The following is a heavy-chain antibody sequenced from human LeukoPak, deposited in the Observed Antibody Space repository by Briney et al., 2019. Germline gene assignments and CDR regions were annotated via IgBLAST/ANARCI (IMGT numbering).Heavy chain of an antibody. CDR2: IYSGYTT. CDR3: ARGGGPRAFDI. J-gene: IGHJ3*02. D-gene: IGHD1-26*01. CDR1: EFSVGSNY. V-gene: IGHV3-53*01. Sequence: GGSLRLSCAASEFSVGSNYMTWVRQAPGKGLEWVSVIYSGYTTYYTDSVRGRFTISRDNSKNTLYLQMNSLRAEDTAVYYCARGGGPRAFDIWGLGTLVTVSS.